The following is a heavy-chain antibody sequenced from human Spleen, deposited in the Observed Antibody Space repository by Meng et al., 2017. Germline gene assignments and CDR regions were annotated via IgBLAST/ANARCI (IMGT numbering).Heavy chain of an antibody. D-gene: IGHD3-9*01. CDR2: IYPGDSDT. CDR1: GYSFTKYW. V-gene: IGHV5-51*01. CDR3: ARRYYDILTGFWYYFDF. Sequence: KVSCKGSGYSFTKYWIGWARQMPGKGLEWMGIIYPGDSDTRYSPSFQGQVTISADKSINTAYLQWSSLKASDTAMYYCARRYYDILTGFWYYFDFWGQGTLVTVSS. J-gene: IGHJ4*02.